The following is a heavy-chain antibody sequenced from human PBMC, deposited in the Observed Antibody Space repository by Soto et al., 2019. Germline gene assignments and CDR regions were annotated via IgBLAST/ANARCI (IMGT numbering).Heavy chain of an antibody. V-gene: IGHV3-23*01. J-gene: IGHJ4*02. CDR2: ISGSGYVT. Sequence: PGGSLRLSCAGSGFTFNSHAMSWVRQAPGKGLEWVSGISGSGYVTHYADSVKGRFTISRDNSKNTLYLQMNDLRAEDTAVYHCAKVSGFFDWSHYFDSWGQGALVTVSS. D-gene: IGHD3-9*01. CDR3: AKVSGFFDWSHYFDS. CDR1: GFTFNSHA.